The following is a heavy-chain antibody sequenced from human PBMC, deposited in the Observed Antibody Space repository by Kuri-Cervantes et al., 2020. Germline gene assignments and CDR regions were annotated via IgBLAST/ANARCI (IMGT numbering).Heavy chain of an antibody. CDR3: ARALIPAAIFDAFDI. Sequence: GAALKISCAASAFTFSSYAMHWVRPAPGKGLEWVAIISYDGANKYYADSLKGRFTISSDNSKTTLYLQMNSRRAEDTAVHYCARALIPAAIFDAFDIWGQGTMVTVSS. CDR1: AFTFSSYA. V-gene: IGHV3-30-3*01. J-gene: IGHJ3*02. D-gene: IGHD2-2*02. CDR2: ISYDGANK.